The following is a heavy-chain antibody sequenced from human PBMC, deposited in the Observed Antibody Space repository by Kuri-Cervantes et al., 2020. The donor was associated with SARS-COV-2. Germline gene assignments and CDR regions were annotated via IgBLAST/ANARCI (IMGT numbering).Heavy chain of an antibody. CDR3: AREGEYQLLYSSGIYYYGMDV. Sequence: ASVKVSCKASGYTFTGYYMHWVRQAPGQGLEWMGWINPNSGGTNYAQKFQGRVTMTRDTSISTAYMELSRPRSDDTAVYYCAREGEYQLLYSSGIYYYGMDVWGQGTTVTVSS. V-gene: IGHV1-2*02. D-gene: IGHD2-2*02. J-gene: IGHJ6*02. CDR1: GYTFTGYY. CDR2: INPNSGGT.